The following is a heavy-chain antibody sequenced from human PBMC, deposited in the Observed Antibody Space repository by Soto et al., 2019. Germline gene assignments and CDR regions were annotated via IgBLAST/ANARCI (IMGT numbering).Heavy chain of an antibody. Sequence: SETLSLTCTVSGGSISSGDYYWSWIRQPPGKGLEWIGYIYYSGSTYYNPSLKSRVTISVDTSKNQFSLKLSSVTAADTAVYYCASDRTYYYGSGSSPLVARGFDPWGQVTLVTVSS. D-gene: IGHD3-10*01. CDR3: ASDRTYYYGSGSSPLVARGFDP. CDR2: IYYSGST. J-gene: IGHJ5*02. V-gene: IGHV4-30-4*01. CDR1: GGSISSGDYY.